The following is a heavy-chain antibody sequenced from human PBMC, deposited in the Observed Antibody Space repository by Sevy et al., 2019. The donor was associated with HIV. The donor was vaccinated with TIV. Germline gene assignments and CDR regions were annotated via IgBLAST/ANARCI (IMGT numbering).Heavy chain of an antibody. V-gene: IGHV3-53*01. CDR1: GFTVSSNY. Sequence: GGSLRLSCAASGFTVSSNYMSWVRQAPGKGLEWVSVIYSGGSTYYADSVKGRFTISRDNSKNTLYLQMNSLRAEDTAVYYCARVKWDSYGFNYYYGMDVWGQRTTVTVSS. CDR3: ARVKWDSYGFNYYYGMDV. J-gene: IGHJ6*02. CDR2: IYSGGST. D-gene: IGHD5-18*01.